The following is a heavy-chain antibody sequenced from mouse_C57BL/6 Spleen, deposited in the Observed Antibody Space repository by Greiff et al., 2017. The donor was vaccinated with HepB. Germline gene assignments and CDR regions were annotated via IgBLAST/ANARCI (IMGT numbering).Heavy chain of an antibody. V-gene: IGHV1-4*01. CDR1: GYTFTSYT. Sequence: VQRVESGAELARPGASVKMSCKASGYTFTSYTMHWVKQRPGQGLEWIGYINPSSGYTKYNQKFKDKATLTADKSSSTAYMQLSSLTSEDSAVYYCARSGITTVVEAYWGQGTLVTVSA. J-gene: IGHJ3*01. D-gene: IGHD1-1*01. CDR3: ARSGITTVVEAY. CDR2: INPSSGYT.